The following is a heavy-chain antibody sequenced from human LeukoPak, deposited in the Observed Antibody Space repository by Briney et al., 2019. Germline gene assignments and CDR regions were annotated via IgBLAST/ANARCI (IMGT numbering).Heavy chain of an antibody. CDR1: GFTVSSNY. V-gene: IGHV3-53*04. Sequence: GGSLRLSCAASGFTVSSNYMSWVRQAPGKGLEWVSVIYSGDSTYYADSVKGRFTISRHNSKNTLYLQMNSLRAEDTAVYYCARDLGSSVGYWGQGTLVTVFS. CDR2: IYSGDST. D-gene: IGHD6-13*01. J-gene: IGHJ4*02. CDR3: ARDLGSSVGY.